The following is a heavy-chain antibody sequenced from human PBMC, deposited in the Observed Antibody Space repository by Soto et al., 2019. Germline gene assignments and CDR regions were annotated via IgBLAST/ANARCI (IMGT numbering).Heavy chain of an antibody. CDR3: ARDALRFLEWLPMDV. V-gene: IGHV4-39*01. J-gene: IGHJ6*02. D-gene: IGHD3-3*01. CDR1: GGSISSSSYY. CDR2: IYYSGST. Sequence: SETLSLTCTVSGGSISSSSYYWGWIRQPPGKGLEWIGSIYYSGSTYYNPSLKSRVTISVDTSKNQFSLKLSSVTAADTAVYYCARDALRFLEWLPMDVWGQGTTVTVSS.